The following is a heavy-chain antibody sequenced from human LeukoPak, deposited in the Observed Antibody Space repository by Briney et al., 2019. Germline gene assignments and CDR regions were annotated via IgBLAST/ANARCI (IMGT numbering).Heavy chain of an antibody. J-gene: IGHJ6*03. CDR1: GYTLTELS. Sequence: GASVKVSCKVSGYTLTELSMHWVRQAPGKGLEWMGGFDPEDGETIYAQKFQGRVTMTEDTSTDTAYMELSSLRSEDTAVYYCARVPYSSSFKAGYYYYYMDVWGKGTTVTVSS. D-gene: IGHD6-6*01. CDR3: ARVPYSSSFKAGYYYYYMDV. V-gene: IGHV1-24*01. CDR2: FDPEDGET.